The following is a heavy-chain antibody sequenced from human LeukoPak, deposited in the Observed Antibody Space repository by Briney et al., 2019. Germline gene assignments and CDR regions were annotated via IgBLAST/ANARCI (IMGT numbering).Heavy chain of an antibody. Sequence: SETLSLTCTVSGGSMSSYYWSWIRQPPGKGLEWIGYIYYSGSTNYNPSLKSRVTISVDTSKNQFSLKLSSVTAADTAVYYCARVESLYCSSGSCYDYWGQGTLVTVSS. V-gene: IGHV4-59*01. CDR1: GGSMSSYY. CDR2: IYYSGST. D-gene: IGHD2-15*01. J-gene: IGHJ4*02. CDR3: ARVESLYCSSGSCYDY.